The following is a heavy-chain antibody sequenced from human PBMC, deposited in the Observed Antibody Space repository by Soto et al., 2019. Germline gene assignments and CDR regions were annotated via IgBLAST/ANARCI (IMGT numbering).Heavy chain of an antibody. V-gene: IGHV1-18*04. CDR2: VSTYSEHK. Sequence: QLVQSGDEVKKPGASVKVSCRASGYIFNSVGISWLRQVPGQGLEWMGWVSTYSEHKKSVQKIQDRVTLTADTSTSTVQMELRSLRSADTAVYYCARDLNWNNVLGFDSWGQGTLVTVSS. CDR1: GYIFNSVG. D-gene: IGHD1-20*01. CDR3: ARDLNWNNVLGFDS. J-gene: IGHJ4*02.